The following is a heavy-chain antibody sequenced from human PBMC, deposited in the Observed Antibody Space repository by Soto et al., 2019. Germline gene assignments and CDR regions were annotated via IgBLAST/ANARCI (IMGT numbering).Heavy chain of an antibody. V-gene: IGHV1-69*12. Sequence: QVQLVQSGAEVKKPGSSVKVSCKASGGTFSSYAISWVRQAPGQGLEWMGGIIPIFGTANYAQKFQGRVTITADESTSTAYMELGSLRSEDTAVYYCARESDIVLMVDVPYFDYWGQGTLVTVSS. D-gene: IGHD2-8*01. CDR1: GGTFSSYA. J-gene: IGHJ4*02. CDR3: ARESDIVLMVDVPYFDY. CDR2: IIPIFGTA.